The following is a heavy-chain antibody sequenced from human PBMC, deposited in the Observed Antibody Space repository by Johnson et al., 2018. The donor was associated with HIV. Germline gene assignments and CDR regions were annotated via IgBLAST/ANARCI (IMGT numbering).Heavy chain of an antibody. CDR2: ISSNGGST. J-gene: IGHJ3*02. CDR3: ARLTWDQNRGWDAFDI. Sequence: VQLVESGGGLVQPGGSLRLSCAASGFTFSSYAMHWVRQAPGKGLESVSAISSNGGSTYYANSVKGRFTISRDNSKNTLYLQMNSLRAEDTAVYYCARLTWDQNRGWDAFDIWGQGTMVTVSS. CDR1: GFTFSSYA. D-gene: IGHD1-26*01. V-gene: IGHV3-64*01.